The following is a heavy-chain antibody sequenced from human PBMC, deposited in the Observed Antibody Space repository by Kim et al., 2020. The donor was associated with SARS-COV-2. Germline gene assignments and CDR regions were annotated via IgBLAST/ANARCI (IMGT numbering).Heavy chain of an antibody. V-gene: IGHV3-13*01. J-gene: IGHJ4*02. Sequence: PGSVKGRFTISRENAKNSLYLQMNSLRAGDTAVYYCARGRNYYGSGNFDYWGQGTLVTVSS. D-gene: IGHD3-10*01. CDR3: ARGRNYYGSGNFDY.